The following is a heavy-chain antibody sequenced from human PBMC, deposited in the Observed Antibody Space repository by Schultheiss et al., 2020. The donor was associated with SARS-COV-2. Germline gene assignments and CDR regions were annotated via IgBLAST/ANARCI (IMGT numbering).Heavy chain of an antibody. Sequence: GGSLRLSCAASGFTFSSYWMHWVRQAPGKGLVWVSRINSDGSSTSYADSVKGRFTISRDNAKNTLYLQMNSLRAEDTAVYYCAKVPGRLVRFFDYWGQGTLVTVSS. CDR3: AKVPGRLVRFFDY. D-gene: IGHD6-19*01. CDR2: INSDGSST. V-gene: IGHV3-74*01. CDR1: GFTFSSYW. J-gene: IGHJ4*02.